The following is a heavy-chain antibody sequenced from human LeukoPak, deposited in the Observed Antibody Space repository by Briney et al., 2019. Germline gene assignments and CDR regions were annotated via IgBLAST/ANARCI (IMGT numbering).Heavy chain of an antibody. CDR1: GGSISSGGYY. V-gene: IGHV4-31*03. J-gene: IGHJ4*02. D-gene: IGHD6-13*01. Sequence: SQTLSLTCTVSGGSISSGGYYWNWIRQHPGKGLEWVGYISYSGSAYYNPSLKSRVAISLDTSNNQFSLRLSSVTAAGTAMYYCARGGGSSTSWYYSFDYWGQGTLVTVSS. CDR3: ARGGGSSTSWYYSFDY. CDR2: ISYSGSA.